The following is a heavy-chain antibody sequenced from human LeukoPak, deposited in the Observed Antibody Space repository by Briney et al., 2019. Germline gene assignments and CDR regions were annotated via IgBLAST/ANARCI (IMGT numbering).Heavy chain of an antibody. J-gene: IGHJ4*02. V-gene: IGHV3-7*01. CDR1: GFTFSSSW. Sequence: GGSLRLSCAASGFTFSSSWMSWVRQAPGKGLEWVASIKQDGSVKYYVDSVRGRFTISRDNAQNSLSLQMNSLRAEDSAVYYCAKAITTVDQWGQGTLVTVSS. CDR2: IKQDGSVK. D-gene: IGHD3-22*01. CDR3: AKAITTVDQ.